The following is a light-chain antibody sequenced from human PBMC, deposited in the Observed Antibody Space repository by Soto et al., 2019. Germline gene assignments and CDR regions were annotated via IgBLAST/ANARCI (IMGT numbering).Light chain of an antibody. J-gene: IGKJ1*01. CDR1: QSISNH. V-gene: IGKV1-17*01. CDR2: AAS. Sequence: DIQMTQSPSSLSASVEDRVIITCRASQSISNHLNWYQQKPGKAPKLLIYAASSLQSGVPSRFSGSGSGAEFTLTISSLQPDDFATYYCQQYNGYSPLTFGQGTKVDIK. CDR3: QQYNGYSPLT.